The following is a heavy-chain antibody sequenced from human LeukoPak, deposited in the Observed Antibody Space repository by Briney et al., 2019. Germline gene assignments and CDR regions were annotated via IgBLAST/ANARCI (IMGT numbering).Heavy chain of an antibody. D-gene: IGHD3-3*01. J-gene: IGHJ4*02. CDR3: ANHDCWSGYPTQKSFDY. V-gene: IGHV1-69*05. CDR2: IIPIFGTA. CDR1: GGTFSSYA. Sequence: SVKVSCKASGGTFSSYAISWVRQAPGQGLEWMGRIIPIFGTANYAQKFQGRVTITTDESTSTAYMELSSLRSEDTAVYYCANHDCWSGYPTQKSFDYWGQGTLVTVSS.